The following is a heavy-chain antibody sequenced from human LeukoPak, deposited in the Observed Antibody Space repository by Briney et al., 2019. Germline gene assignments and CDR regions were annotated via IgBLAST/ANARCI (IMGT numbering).Heavy chain of an antibody. D-gene: IGHD3-3*01. CDR1: GYTFTSYD. CDR3: ARGGYYDFWSGYSSNWFDP. V-gene: IGHV1-8*03. Sequence: GASVKVPCKASGYTFTSYDINGVRQATGQGLEWMRWMNPNRGNTGYAQKFQGRVTITRNTSISTAYMELSSLRSEDTAVYYCARGGYYDFWSGYSSNWFDPWGQGTLVTVSS. J-gene: IGHJ5*02. CDR2: MNPNRGNT.